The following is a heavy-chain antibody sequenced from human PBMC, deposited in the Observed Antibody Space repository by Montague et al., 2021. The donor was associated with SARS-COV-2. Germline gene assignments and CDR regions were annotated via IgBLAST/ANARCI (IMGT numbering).Heavy chain of an antibody. Sequence: TLSLTCTVSGGSISSGGYYWSWIRQHPGKGLEWIGYIYYSGSTYYNPSLKSRVTISVDTSKNQFSLKLSSVTAADTAVYYCARQTAGYCSGGSCYWGTGFDYWGQGTLVTVSS. J-gene: IGHJ4*02. D-gene: IGHD2-15*01. CDR3: ARQTAGYCSGGSCYWGTGFDY. CDR2: IYYSGST. CDR1: GGSISSGGYY. V-gene: IGHV4-31*03.